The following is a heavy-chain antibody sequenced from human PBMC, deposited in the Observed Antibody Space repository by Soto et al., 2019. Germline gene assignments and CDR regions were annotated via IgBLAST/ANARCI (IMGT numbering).Heavy chain of an antibody. Sequence: WGSMRLSSAVSGFICCSYDMSWVRQAPGKGLEWVSTILVGGSTHYEDSVKGRFTISRDTSKNMVYLQMNSLTAGDTAVYYCAKATATGGGAFEIYGQGTMVTVSS. CDR3: AKATATGGGAFEI. V-gene: IGHV3-23*01. CDR2: ILVGGST. J-gene: IGHJ3*02. D-gene: IGHD2-8*02. CDR1: GFICCSYD.